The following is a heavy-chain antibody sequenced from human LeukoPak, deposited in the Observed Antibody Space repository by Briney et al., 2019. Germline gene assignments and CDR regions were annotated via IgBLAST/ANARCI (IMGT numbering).Heavy chain of an antibody. CDR2: ISAYSGNT. CDR3: ATNYGSGSAPLDP. Sequence: ASVKVSCKPSGFKFTSYDLSWVRQAPGQGLEWMGWISAYSGNTNYAEKFHDRVTMTTDTSTGMAYMELRSLEFDDTAVYYCATNYGSGSAPLDPWGQGTLVTVSA. V-gene: IGHV1-18*01. J-gene: IGHJ5*02. D-gene: IGHD3-10*01. CDR1: GFKFTSYD.